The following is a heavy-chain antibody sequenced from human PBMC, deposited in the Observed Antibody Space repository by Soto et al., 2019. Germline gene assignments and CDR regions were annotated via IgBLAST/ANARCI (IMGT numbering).Heavy chain of an antibody. CDR2: ISSGSTTI. D-gene: IGHD1-1*01. V-gene: IGHV3-48*02. CDR1: GFSFSTST. CDR3: ARVRRNDASDYYGMEV. Sequence: PGVSLRLSCAASGFSFSTSTMNCVRQAPGKGLEWVSYISSGSTTIYYADSVKDRFTISRDNGKNSLYMKMNSLREEDTAVYYCARVRRNDASDYYGMEVWGQGTPVTVSS. J-gene: IGHJ6*02.